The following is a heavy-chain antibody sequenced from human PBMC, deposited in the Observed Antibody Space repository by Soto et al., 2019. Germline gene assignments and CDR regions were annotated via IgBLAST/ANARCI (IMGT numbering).Heavy chain of an antibody. J-gene: IGHJ4*02. Sequence: PGGSLRLSCAASGFNFNYNCRSWIRQAAGKGLEWLSYISGSTSDTNYADSVKGRFTISRDNSKNSVYLQRKSLRAEDTDVYYCVKNTRAPSSWGQGTLVTVSS. D-gene: IGHD5-18*01. V-gene: IGHV3-11*06. CDR3: VKNTRAPSS. CDR1: GFNFNYNC. CDR2: ISGSTSDT.